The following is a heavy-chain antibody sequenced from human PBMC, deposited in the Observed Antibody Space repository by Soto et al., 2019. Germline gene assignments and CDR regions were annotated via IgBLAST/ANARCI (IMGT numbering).Heavy chain of an antibody. Sequence: GASVKVSCKASGYTFTSYDINWVRQATGQGLEWMGWMNPNSGKTGYTQNFQGRVTMTRNTSINTAYMELSSLRSEDTAVYYCARFASSGWFFDYWGQGTLVTVPQ. CDR2: MNPNSGKT. D-gene: IGHD6-19*01. CDR3: ARFASSGWFFDY. CDR1: GYTFTSYD. J-gene: IGHJ4*01. V-gene: IGHV1-8*01.